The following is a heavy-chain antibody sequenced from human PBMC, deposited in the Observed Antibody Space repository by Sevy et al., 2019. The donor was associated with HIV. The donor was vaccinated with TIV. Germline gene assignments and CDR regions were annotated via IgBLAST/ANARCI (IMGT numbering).Heavy chain of an antibody. J-gene: IGHJ3*02. D-gene: IGHD2-2*02. V-gene: IGHV1-24*01. Sequence: ASVKVSCKVSGYTLTELSMHWVQQAPGKGLEWMGGFDPEDGETIYAQKFQGRVTMTEDTSTDTAYMELSSLRSEDTAVYYCATQSWGIVVVPAAIVPGAFDIWGQGTMVTVSS. CDR1: GYTLTELS. CDR2: FDPEDGET. CDR3: ATQSWGIVVVPAAIVPGAFDI.